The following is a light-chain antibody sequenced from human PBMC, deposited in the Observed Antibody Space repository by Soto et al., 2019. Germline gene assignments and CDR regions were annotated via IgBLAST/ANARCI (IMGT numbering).Light chain of an antibody. CDR1: SSNIGAGYE. J-gene: IGLJ2*01. Sequence: QSVLTQPPSVSGAPGQTVTISCAGSSSNIGAGYEIHWYQQIPGAVPKLLIYGNSNRPSGVPDRFFGSKSDTSASLAITGLQAEDEADYYCQSYDNSLRVSVFGGGTTLTVL. CDR2: GNS. CDR3: QSYDNSLRVSV. V-gene: IGLV1-40*01.